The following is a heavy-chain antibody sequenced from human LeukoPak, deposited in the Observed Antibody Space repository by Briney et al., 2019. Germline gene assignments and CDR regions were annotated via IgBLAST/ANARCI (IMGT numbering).Heavy chain of an antibody. CDR2: IYYSGST. CDR3: AREYSSSNHWFDP. D-gene: IGHD6-6*01. V-gene: IGHV4-31*03. Sequence: SETLSLTCTVSGGSISSGGYYWSWIRQHPGKGLEWIGYIYYSGSTYYNPSLKSRVTISVDTSKNQFSLKLSSVTVADTAVYYCAREYSSSNHWFDPWGQGTLVTVSS. J-gene: IGHJ5*02. CDR1: GGSISSGGYY.